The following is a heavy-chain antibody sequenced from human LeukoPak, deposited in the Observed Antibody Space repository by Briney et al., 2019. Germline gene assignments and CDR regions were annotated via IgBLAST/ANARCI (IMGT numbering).Heavy chain of an antibody. CDR3: AKEEKGTHLDYGGDFYYLDY. V-gene: IGHV3-23*01. CDR2: ISGSGGNT. Sequence: GGSLRLSCAASGFTFSSYAMTWVRQAPGKGLEWVSSISGSGGNTYYADSVRGRFTISRDNSKNTLYLQMNSLRAEDTAVYYCAKEEKGTHLDYGGDFYYLDYWGQGTLVTVSS. D-gene: IGHD4-23*01. CDR1: GFTFSSYA. J-gene: IGHJ4*02.